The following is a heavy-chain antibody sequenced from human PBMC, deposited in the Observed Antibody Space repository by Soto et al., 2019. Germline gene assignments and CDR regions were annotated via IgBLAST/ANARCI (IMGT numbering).Heavy chain of an antibody. CDR1: KFSFSGYW. J-gene: IGHJ5*02. CDR2: VNPDGSTT. CDR3: AKVASGSYDWFDP. D-gene: IGHD1-26*01. V-gene: IGHV3-74*01. Sequence: EVQLVESGGGLVQPGGSLRLSCAASKFSFSGYWMHWVRQAPGKGLMWVSRVNPDGSTTTYADSVKGRFTIYRDNAKNTVFLQMNSLIADDTAVYYCAKVASGSYDWFDPWGQGTLVTVSS.